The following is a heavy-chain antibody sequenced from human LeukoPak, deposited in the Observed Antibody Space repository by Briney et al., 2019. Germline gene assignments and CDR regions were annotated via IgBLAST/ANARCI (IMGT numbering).Heavy chain of an antibody. J-gene: IGHJ3*01. CDR2: LDPHSGGT. D-gene: IGHD3-22*01. V-gene: IGHV1-2*02. Sequence: ASVKVSCKASGYAFTDYYMHWVRQAPGQGLEWMGWLDPHSGGTNYAQKFQGRITMTRDTSISTAYMDLGRLRSDDTAVYYCAREYYDSSGRKHAFNVWGQGTVVTVSS. CDR3: AREYYDSSGRKHAFNV. CDR1: GYAFTDYY.